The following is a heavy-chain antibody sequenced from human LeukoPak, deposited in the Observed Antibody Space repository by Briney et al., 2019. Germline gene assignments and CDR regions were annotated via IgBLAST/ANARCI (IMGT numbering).Heavy chain of an antibody. CDR3: ASSPEYSSSWYPFDY. V-gene: IGHV4-59*08. CDR1: GGSISSYY. Sequence: SETLSLTCTVSGGSISSYYWSWIRQPPGKGLEWIGYIYYSGSTNYNPSLKSRVTISVDTSKNQSSLKLSSVTAADTAVYYCASSPEYSSSWYPFDYWGQGTLVTVSS. D-gene: IGHD6-13*01. CDR2: IYYSGST. J-gene: IGHJ4*02.